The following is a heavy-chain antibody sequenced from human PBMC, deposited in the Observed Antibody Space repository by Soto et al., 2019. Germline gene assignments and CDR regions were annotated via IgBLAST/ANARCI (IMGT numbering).Heavy chain of an antibody. CDR1: GGSISSYY. J-gene: IGHJ4*02. CDR2: MYYSGST. D-gene: IGHD3-22*01. Sequence: SQTLSLTCTVAGGSISSYYWSWIRQPPGKGLEWIGYMYYSGSTNYNPSLKSRVTISVDTSKNQFSLKMSSVTAADTALYYCAGVAYYYDRIGPFDYWGQGTLVTVSS. V-gene: IGHV4-59*12. CDR3: AGVAYYYDRIGPFDY.